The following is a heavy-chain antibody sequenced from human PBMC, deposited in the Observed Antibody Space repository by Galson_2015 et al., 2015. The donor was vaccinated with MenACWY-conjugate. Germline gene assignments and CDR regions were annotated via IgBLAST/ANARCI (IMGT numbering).Heavy chain of an antibody. V-gene: IGHV3-74*01. D-gene: IGHD1-26*01. Sequence: SLRLSCAASGFTFSSYWMHWVRQAPGRGLVWVSRINRDGSTTNYADSVKGRFTISRDNAQNTLYLQMDGLRAEDTAVYYCARDRGDGGSYVNWGQGTLVTVSS. CDR1: GFTFSSYW. J-gene: IGHJ4*02. CDR2: INRDGSTT. CDR3: ARDRGDGGSYVN.